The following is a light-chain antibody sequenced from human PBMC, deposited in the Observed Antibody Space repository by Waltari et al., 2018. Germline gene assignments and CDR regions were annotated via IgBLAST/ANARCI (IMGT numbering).Light chain of an antibody. CDR3: QQYNVWPPWT. CDR1: QGIHSD. Sequence: EVVMTQSPAILSVSPGERATLSCRASQGIHSDLAWYQQKPGQPPRLLIYSASTRATGVPARFTGSGSGTEFTLTVSSLQPEDSAVYYCQQYNVWPPWTFGQGTKVEIK. J-gene: IGKJ1*01. V-gene: IGKV3-15*01. CDR2: SAS.